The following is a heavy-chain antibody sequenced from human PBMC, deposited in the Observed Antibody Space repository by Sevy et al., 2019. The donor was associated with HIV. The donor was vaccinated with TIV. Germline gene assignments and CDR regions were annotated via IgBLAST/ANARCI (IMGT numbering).Heavy chain of an antibody. Sequence: GESLKISCAASGFTFSSYWMSWVRQAPGKGLEWVANIKQDGSEKYYVDSVKGRFTISRDNAKNSLYLQMNSLRAEDTAVYYCASQLELTYFDYWGQGTLVTVSS. D-gene: IGHD1-7*01. CDR2: IKQDGSEK. V-gene: IGHV3-7*01. J-gene: IGHJ4*02. CDR3: ASQLELTYFDY. CDR1: GFTFSSYW.